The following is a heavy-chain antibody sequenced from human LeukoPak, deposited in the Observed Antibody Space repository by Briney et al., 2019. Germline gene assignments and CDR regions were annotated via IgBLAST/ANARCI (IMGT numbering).Heavy chain of an antibody. J-gene: IGHJ6*03. D-gene: IGHD5-18*01. CDR1: GSSIRTYTH. CDR3: ARTTEGGYTYDYFYYYYMDV. CDR2: IYYSGST. V-gene: IGHV4-59*01. Sequence: SETLSLTCTVSGSSIRTYTHWGWIRQPPGKGLEWIGYIYYSGSTNYNPSLKSRVTISVDTSKNQFSLKLSSVTAADTAVYYCARTTEGGYTYDYFYYYYMDVWGKGTTVTISS.